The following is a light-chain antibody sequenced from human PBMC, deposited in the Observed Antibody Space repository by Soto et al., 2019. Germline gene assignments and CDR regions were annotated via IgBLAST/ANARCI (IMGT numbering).Light chain of an antibody. CDR2: DVR. Sequence: QSALTQPASVSGSPGQSITISCTGTSSDVGGYNYVSWYQQHPGKAPKLMIYDVRNRPSGVSIRFSGSKSGNTASLTISGLQAEDEADYYCSSYTRSSTPVFGGGTKLTVL. CDR3: SSYTRSSTPV. J-gene: IGLJ2*01. V-gene: IGLV2-14*01. CDR1: SSDVGGYNY.